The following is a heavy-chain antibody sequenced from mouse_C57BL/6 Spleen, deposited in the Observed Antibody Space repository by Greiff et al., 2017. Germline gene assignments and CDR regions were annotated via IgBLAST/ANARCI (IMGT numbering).Heavy chain of an antibody. V-gene: IGHV2-2*01. CDR3: ATTTVVGHWYFDV. Sequence: VQLVESGPGLVQPSQSLSITCTVSGFSLTSYGVHWVRQSPGKGLEWLGVIWSGGSTDYNAAFISRLSISKDNSKSQVFFKMNSLQADDTAIYYCATTTVVGHWYFDVWGTGTTVTVSS. D-gene: IGHD1-1*01. CDR1: GFSLTSYG. CDR2: IWSGGST. J-gene: IGHJ1*03.